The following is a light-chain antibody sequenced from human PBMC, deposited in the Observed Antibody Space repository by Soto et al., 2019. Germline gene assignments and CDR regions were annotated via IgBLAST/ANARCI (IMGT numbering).Light chain of an antibody. V-gene: IGKV1-5*03. J-gene: IGKJ1*01. CDR2: EAS. CDR1: QSIGRW. CDR3: QQYESYRT. Sequence: DIQMTQSPSTLSAYVGDRVTITCRASQSIGRWLAWYQQKPGKAPKLLIYEASSLESGVSSRFRGSGSGTEFTLTITSLQPDDFATYYCQQYESYRTCGPGTKVEIK.